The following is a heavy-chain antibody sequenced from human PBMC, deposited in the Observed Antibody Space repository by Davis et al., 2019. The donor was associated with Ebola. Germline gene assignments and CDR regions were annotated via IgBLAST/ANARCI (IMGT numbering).Heavy chain of an antibody. V-gene: IGHV4-59*12. J-gene: IGHJ4*02. Sequence: MPGGSLRLSCTVSGGSISSYYWSWIRQPPGKGLEWIGYIYYSGSTNYSPSLKSRVTISVDTSKNQFSLQLNSVTPEDTAVYYCAGDLVSAAAGTFGYWGQGTLVTVSS. D-gene: IGHD6-13*01. CDR1: GGSISSYY. CDR3: AGDLVSAAAGTFGY. CDR2: IYYSGST.